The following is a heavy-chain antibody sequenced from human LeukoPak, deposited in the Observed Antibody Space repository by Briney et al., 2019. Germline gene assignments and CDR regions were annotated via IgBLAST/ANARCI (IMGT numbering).Heavy chain of an antibody. CDR1: GGSFSGYY. CDR3: ARGSRNIVVVPAAIYRGQDGMDV. Sequence: SETLSLTCAVYGGSFSGYYWSWIRQPPGKGLEWIGEISHSGSTNYNPSLKSRVTISVDTSKNQFSLKLSSVNAADTAVYYCARGSRNIVVVPAAIYRGQDGMDVWGQGTTVTVSS. V-gene: IGHV4-34*01. D-gene: IGHD2-2*01. J-gene: IGHJ6*02. CDR2: ISHSGST.